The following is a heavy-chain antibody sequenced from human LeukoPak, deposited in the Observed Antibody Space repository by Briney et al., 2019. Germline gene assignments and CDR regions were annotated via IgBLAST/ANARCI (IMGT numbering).Heavy chain of an antibody. J-gene: IGHJ6*02. CDR1: GGSISSYY. D-gene: IGHD6-13*01. V-gene: IGHV4-59*12. Sequence: SETLSLTRTVSGGSISSYYWSWIRQPPGKGLEWIGYIYYSGSTYYNPSLRSRVTISVDTSENQFSLKLSSVTAADTAVYYCARDRMSSSWTYYYYYGMDVWGQGTTVTVSS. CDR2: IYYSGST. CDR3: ARDRMSSSWTYYYYYGMDV.